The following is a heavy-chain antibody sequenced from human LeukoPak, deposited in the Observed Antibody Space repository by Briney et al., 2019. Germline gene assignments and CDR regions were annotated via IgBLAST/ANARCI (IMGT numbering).Heavy chain of an antibody. CDR1: GFTFSRYA. Sequence: GRSLRLSCAASGFTFSRYAMHWVRQAPGKGLEWVAVISYDGSNKYYADSVKGRFTISRDNSKNTLYLQMNSLRAEDTAVYYCARGRARRDKAFDYWGQGTLVTVSS. J-gene: IGHJ4*02. V-gene: IGHV3-30*01. CDR2: ISYDGSNK. CDR3: ARGRARRDKAFDY. D-gene: IGHD6-6*01.